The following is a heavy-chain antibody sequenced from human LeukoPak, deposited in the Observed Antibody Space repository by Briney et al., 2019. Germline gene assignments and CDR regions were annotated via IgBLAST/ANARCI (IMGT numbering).Heavy chain of an antibody. V-gene: IGHV3-30*03. Sequence: GGSLRLSCAASGFTFSSYGMHWVRQAPGKGLEWVAVISYDGSNKYYADSVKGRFTISRDNSKNTLYLQMNSLRAEDTAVYYCARHHYDWDAFDIWGQGTMVTVSS. D-gene: IGHD5-12*01. CDR1: GFTFSSYG. CDR3: ARHHYDWDAFDI. J-gene: IGHJ3*02. CDR2: ISYDGSNK.